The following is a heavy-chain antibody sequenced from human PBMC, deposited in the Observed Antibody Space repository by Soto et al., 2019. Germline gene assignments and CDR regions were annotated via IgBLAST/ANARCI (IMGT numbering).Heavy chain of an antibody. D-gene: IGHD2-2*01. CDR1: GGSINSYY. Sequence: SETLSLTCTFSGGSINSYYWSWIRQSPEKGLEWIGYIYGSGSTNYNPSLKSRVTISVDTSKNHFSLSLTSVTAADTAVYYCADAPRYWGQGTLVTVSS. CDR2: IYGSGST. J-gene: IGHJ4*02. CDR3: ADAPRY. V-gene: IGHV4-59*01.